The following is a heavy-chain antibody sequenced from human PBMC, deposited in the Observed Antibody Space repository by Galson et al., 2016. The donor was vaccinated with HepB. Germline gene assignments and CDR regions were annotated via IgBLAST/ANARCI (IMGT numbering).Heavy chain of an antibody. Sequence: SLRLSCAASGFTFSTYSMNWVRQAPGKGLEWVASISSGSTYIYYADSVRGRFTISRDNAKSSLYLHMNSLRVEDTAVYYCARAGDRSGYFQLRWFDPWGQGTLVTVSS. D-gene: IGHD3-22*01. CDR3: ARAGDRSGYFQLRWFDP. J-gene: IGHJ5*02. CDR1: GFTFSTYS. V-gene: IGHV3-21*01. CDR2: ISSGSTYI.